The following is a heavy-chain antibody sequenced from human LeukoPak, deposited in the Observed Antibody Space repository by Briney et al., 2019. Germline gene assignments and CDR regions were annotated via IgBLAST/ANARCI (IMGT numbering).Heavy chain of an antibody. CDR1: GFTFDDYA. Sequence: PGGSLRLSCAASGFTFDDYAMHWVRQAPGKGLEWVSLISGDGGSTYYADSVKGRFAISRDNSKNSLYLQMNSLRTEDTALYYCAKDILTIDDDDAFDIWGQGTMVTVSS. D-gene: IGHD2-8*02. CDR2: ISGDGGST. V-gene: IGHV3-43*02. J-gene: IGHJ3*02. CDR3: AKDILTIDDDDAFDI.